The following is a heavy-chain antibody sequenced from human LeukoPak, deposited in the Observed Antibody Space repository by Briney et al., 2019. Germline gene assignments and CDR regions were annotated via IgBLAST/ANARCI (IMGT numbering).Heavy chain of an antibody. Sequence: GSLRLSCAASGFTFSSYSMNWVRQPPGKGLEWIGEINHSGSTNYNPSLKSRVTMSVDTSKNQFSLKLSSVTAADTAVYYCARKRYYDFGVRYYYYYYGMDVWGQGTTVTVSS. J-gene: IGHJ6*02. CDR2: INHSGST. D-gene: IGHD3-16*01. CDR3: ARKRYYDFGVRYYYYYYGMDV. V-gene: IGHV4-34*01. CDR1: GFTFSSYS.